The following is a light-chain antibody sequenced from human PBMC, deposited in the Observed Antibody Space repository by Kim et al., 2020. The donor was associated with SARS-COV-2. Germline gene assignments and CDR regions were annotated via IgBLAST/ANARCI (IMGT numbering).Light chain of an antibody. J-gene: IGLJ7*01. Sequence: GQSFSISCPGTSSDVGGSNYVSWYQQHPGKAPKLLFYDVSNRPSGVSNRFSGSKSGNTASLTISGLQAEDEADYYCSSYTSSSTAVFGGGTQLTVL. V-gene: IGLV2-14*04. CDR2: DVS. CDR3: SSYTSSSTAV. CDR1: SSDVGGSNY.